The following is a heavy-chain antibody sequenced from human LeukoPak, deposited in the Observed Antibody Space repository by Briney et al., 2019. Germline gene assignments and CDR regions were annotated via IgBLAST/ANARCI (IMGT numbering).Heavy chain of an antibody. CDR2: INTNTGNP. Sequence: ASVKVSCKASGYTFTSYAMNWVRQAPGQGLEWMGWINTNTGNPTSAQGFTGRFVFSLDTSVSTAYLQISNLKAEDTAVYYCARDQSRGDDYGDYVRFDPWGQGTLVTVSS. J-gene: IGHJ5*02. D-gene: IGHD4-17*01. CDR3: ARDQSRGDDYGDYVRFDP. V-gene: IGHV7-4-1*02. CDR1: GYTFTSYA.